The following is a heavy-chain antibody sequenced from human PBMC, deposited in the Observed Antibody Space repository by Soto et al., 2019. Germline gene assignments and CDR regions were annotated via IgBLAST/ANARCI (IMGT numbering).Heavy chain of an antibody. CDR1: DGSIGPHK. J-gene: IGHJ6*02. D-gene: IGHD1-26*01. Sequence: SETLSLTSTVYDGSIGPHKSCWVRQAPGKGLEWIGHIYYRGSTNYNPSLRSRSTISVDASKSQFSLKLNSVTTADTAVYYCARDGREESGMDVWGQGTKVT. CDR3: ARDGREESGMDV. CDR2: IYYRGST. V-gene: IGHV4-59*11.